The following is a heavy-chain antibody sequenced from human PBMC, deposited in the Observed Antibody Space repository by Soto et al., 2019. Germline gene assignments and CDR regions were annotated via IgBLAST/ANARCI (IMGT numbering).Heavy chain of an antibody. V-gene: IGHV3-48*03. CDR2: ISDDGASI. CDR1: GFSFSSFA. D-gene: IGHD5-18*01. CDR3: ARENSVQAWLHHFDH. Sequence: RRLSCEASGFSFSSFATNWVRQAPGRGLEWVSYISDDGASIYYADSLKGRFTISRDNAKNSLSLQMNNLRAEDTAVYYCARENSVQAWLHHFDHWGLGTLVPVYS. J-gene: IGHJ4*02.